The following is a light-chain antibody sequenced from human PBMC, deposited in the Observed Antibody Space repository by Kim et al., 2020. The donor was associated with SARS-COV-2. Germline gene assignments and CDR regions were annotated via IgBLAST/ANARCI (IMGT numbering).Light chain of an antibody. CDR2: NND. CDR1: VPNIGINF. CDR3: GTWDNSLSIGV. V-gene: IGLV1-51*01. Sequence: GKQVAITCSGSVPNIGINFVSWYQQVPGGVPKLLIYNNDKRPSGIPDRVSASKTGTSATLDIPGLQPGDEAVYFCGTWDNSLSIGVFGVGTQLTVL. J-gene: IGLJ3*02.